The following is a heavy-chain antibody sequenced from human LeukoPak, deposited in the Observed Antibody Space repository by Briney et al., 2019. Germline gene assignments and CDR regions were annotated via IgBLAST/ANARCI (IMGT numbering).Heavy chain of an antibody. J-gene: IGHJ5*02. Sequence: GGSLRLSCVASRSTFSSYDMMWVRQAPGKGLEGVLDIGGRGRGIYYTDPVRGRFTITRDNSKNTLYLQMNSLRAEDTAVYYCAKEPLSNIVTRDWFDPWGQGTLVTVSS. CDR2: IGGRGRGI. V-gene: IGHV3-23*01. CDR1: RSTFSSYD. CDR3: AKEPLSNIVTRDWFDP. D-gene: IGHD2/OR15-2a*01.